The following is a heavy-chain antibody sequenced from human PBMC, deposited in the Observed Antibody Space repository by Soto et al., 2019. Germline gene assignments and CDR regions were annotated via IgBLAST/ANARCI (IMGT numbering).Heavy chain of an antibody. D-gene: IGHD3-22*01. Sequence: QVQLVESGGGVVQPGRSLRLSCAASGFTFSSYGMHWVRQAPGKGLEWVALIWYDGSNKYYADSVQGRFTISRDNSKNKLYLQMNSLRAEDTAVYYCAGPGSSGYYWGVDYWGQGTLVTVSS. CDR3: AGPGSSGYYWGVDY. CDR2: IWYDGSNK. CDR1: GFTFSSYG. V-gene: IGHV3-33*01. J-gene: IGHJ4*02.